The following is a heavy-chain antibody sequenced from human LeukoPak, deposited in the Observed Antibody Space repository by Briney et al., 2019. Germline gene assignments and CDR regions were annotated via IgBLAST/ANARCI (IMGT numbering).Heavy chain of an antibody. CDR1: GFTFSNYA. CDR2: ISSNGDST. CDR3: ARGHHSSGWYANDY. Sequence: GGSLRLSCAASGFTFSNYAMHWVRQAPGKGLEYVSAISSNGDSTYYANSVKGRFTNSRDNSKNTLYLQMGSLRAEDMAVYYCARGHHSSGWYANDYWGQGTLVTVSS. J-gene: IGHJ4*02. V-gene: IGHV3-64*01. D-gene: IGHD6-19*01.